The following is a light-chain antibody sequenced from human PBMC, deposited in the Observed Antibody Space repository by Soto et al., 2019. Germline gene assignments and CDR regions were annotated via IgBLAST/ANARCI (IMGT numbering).Light chain of an antibody. CDR3: KSYTSSITYV. J-gene: IGLJ1*01. CDR1: SSDVGGYNY. V-gene: IGLV2-14*01. CDR2: EVN. Sequence: QSALTQPASVSGSPGQSITISCTGTSSDVGGYNYVSWYQQHPGKAPKLMIYEVNNRPSGASNRFSGSKSGNVASLTISGLQAEDEADYYCKSYTSSITYVFGPGTKLTVL.